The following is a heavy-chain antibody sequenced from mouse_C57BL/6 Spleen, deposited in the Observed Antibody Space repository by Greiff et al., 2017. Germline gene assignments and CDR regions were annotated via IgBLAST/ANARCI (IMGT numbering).Heavy chain of an antibody. D-gene: IGHD2-14*01. CDR2: IYPGDGDT. V-gene: IGHV1-80*01. J-gene: IGHJ4*01. CDR3: ARSHYRGAMDY. Sequence: VKLQESGAELVKPGASVKISCKASGYAFSSYWMNWVKQRPGKGLEWIGQIYPGDGDTNYNGKFKGKATLTADKSSSTAYMQLSSLTSEDSAVYFCARSHYRGAMDYWGQGTSVTVSS. CDR1: GYAFSSYW.